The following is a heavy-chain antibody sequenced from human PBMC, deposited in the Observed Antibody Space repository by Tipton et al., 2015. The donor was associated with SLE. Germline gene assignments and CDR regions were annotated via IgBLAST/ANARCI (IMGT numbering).Heavy chain of an antibody. D-gene: IGHD3-22*01. CDR3: AREGGTSGYYYALWPDL. CDR2: INHSGST. V-gene: IGHV4-34*01. Sequence: TLSLTCAVYGGSFSGYYWSWSRQPPGKGLEWIGEINHSGSTKYNPSLKSRVTMSMDTSNNQFSLRLGPMTDADTAVYYCAREGGTSGYYYALWPDLWGQGTRVTVSS. J-gene: IGHJ5*02. CDR1: GGSFSGYY.